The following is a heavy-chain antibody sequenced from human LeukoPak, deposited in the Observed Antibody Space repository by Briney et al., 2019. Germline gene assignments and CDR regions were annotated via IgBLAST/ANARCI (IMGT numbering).Heavy chain of an antibody. CDR2: IDPSGTYT. CDR3: AKGPERSDRGYSDY. V-gene: IGHV3-23*01. J-gene: IGHJ4*02. D-gene: IGHD1-14*01. Sequence: GGSLRLSCAASGFTFRNYAMSWVRRAPGKGLEWVSGIDPSGTYTYYADSVKGRFTISRDNSKNTLYLQLNSLRAEDTAAYYCAKGPERSDRGYSDYWGQGTLVTVSS. CDR1: GFTFRNYA.